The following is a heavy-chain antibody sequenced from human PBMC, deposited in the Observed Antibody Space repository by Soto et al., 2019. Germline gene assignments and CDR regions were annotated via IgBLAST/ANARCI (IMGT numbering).Heavy chain of an antibody. CDR2: INPNSGGT. Sequence: ASVKVSCKASGYTFTGYYMHWVRQAPGQGLEWMGWINPNSGGTNYAQKFQGRVTMTRDTSISTAYMELSRLRSDDTAVYYCARDIAVAGPYYYGMEVWGQGTTVTVSS. D-gene: IGHD6-19*01. CDR1: GYTFTGYY. V-gene: IGHV1-2*02. J-gene: IGHJ6*02. CDR3: ARDIAVAGPYYYGMEV.